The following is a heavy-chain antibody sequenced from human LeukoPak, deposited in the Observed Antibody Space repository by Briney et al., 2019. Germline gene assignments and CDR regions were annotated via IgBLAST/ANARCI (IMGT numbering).Heavy chain of an antibody. Sequence: GGSVRLSCAASGFTFSSYGMHWVRQAPGKGLEWVAFIRYDGSNKYYADSVQGRFTISRDNSKNTLHLQVHSLRSEDTAVYYCAKDCSFEECELDFDYWGPGTLVTVSS. D-gene: IGHD1-26*01. V-gene: IGHV3-30*02. CDR2: IRYDGSNK. CDR1: GFTFSSYG. J-gene: IGHJ4*02. CDR3: AKDCSFEECELDFDY.